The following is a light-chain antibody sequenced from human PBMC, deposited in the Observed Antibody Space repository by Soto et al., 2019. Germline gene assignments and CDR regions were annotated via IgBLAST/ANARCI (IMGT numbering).Light chain of an antibody. CDR3: CSYAGSKTRG. CDR1: SSDVGGYNY. CDR2: DVT. Sequence: QSALTQPRSVSGSPGQSVTISCTGTSSDVGGYNYVSWYQQHPGKAPKLMICDVTKRPSGVPDRFSGSKSGNTASLTISGLQAEHEADYYCCSYAGSKTRGFGPGTKPTVL. V-gene: IGLV2-11*01. J-gene: IGLJ1*01.